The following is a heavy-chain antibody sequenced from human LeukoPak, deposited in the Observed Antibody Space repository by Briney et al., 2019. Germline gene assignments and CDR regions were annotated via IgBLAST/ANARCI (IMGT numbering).Heavy chain of an antibody. Sequence: ASVKVSCKASGYTFTSYGISWVRQAPGQGLEWMGWISAYNGNTNYAQKFQGRVTMTRDTSISTAYMELSRLRSDDTAVYYCARGGFGELPEWFDPWGQGTLVTVSS. CDR2: ISAYNGNT. J-gene: IGHJ5*02. CDR1: GYTFTSYG. D-gene: IGHD3-10*01. V-gene: IGHV1-18*01. CDR3: ARGGFGELPEWFDP.